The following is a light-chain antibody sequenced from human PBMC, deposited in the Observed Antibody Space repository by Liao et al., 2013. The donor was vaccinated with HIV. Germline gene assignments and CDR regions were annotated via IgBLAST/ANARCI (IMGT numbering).Light chain of an antibody. J-gene: IGLJ2*01. CDR1: TIGGKS. CDR3: QAWDSSIYVV. Sequence: SYELTQPPSVSVAPGKTAKITCGENTIGGKSVHWYQQKPGQAPVLVIYYDSDRPSGIPERFSGSNSGNTATLTISRVEAGDEADYYCQAWDSSIYVVFGGGTKLTVL. CDR2: YDS. V-gene: IGLV3-21*01.